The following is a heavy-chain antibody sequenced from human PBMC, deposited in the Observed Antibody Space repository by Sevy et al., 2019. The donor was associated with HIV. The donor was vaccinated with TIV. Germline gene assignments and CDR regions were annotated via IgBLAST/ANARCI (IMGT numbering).Heavy chain of an antibody. D-gene: IGHD3-3*01. J-gene: IGHJ6*02. CDR3: ASGGNGDFWSYEYYYYGMDV. Sequence: ASVKVSCEASGYTFTSYDINWVRQATGQGLEWMGWMSPNSGATGFAQKFQGRVTLTRNTSISTAYMEVSSLRSEDTAVYYCASGGNGDFWSYEYYYYGMDVWGLGTTVTVSS. CDR1: GYTFTSYD. V-gene: IGHV1-8*01. CDR2: MSPNSGAT.